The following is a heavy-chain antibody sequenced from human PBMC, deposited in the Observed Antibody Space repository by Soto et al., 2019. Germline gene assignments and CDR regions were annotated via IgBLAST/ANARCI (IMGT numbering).Heavy chain of an antibody. CDR3: ARGFSYYGFWREGYGMDV. V-gene: IGHV3-30-3*01. Sequence: PGGSMRLACAASGFTFSSYSMHWVRQAPDKGLEWVAFISYDGSNKYYADSVKGRLTISRDNSTNTLYLQTTSLRAEDTAVYYSARGFSYYGFWREGYGMDVWGQGTLVTVSS. D-gene: IGHD3-3*01. J-gene: IGHJ6*02. CDR1: GFTFSSYS. CDR2: ISYDGSNK.